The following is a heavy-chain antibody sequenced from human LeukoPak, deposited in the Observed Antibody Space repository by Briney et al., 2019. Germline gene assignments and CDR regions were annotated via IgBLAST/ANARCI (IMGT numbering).Heavy chain of an antibody. CDR1: GFTFSSYD. J-gene: IGHJ4*02. CDR2: IGSAGDT. Sequence: GGSLRLSCVASGFTFSSYDMHWVRQATGAGLEWVSAIGSAGDTYYSGSVKGRFTISRENAKNSLSLQMNSLRAGDTAVYYCARGNILTGYSYWGQGTLVTVSS. CDR3: ARGNILTGYSY. V-gene: IGHV3-13*01. D-gene: IGHD3-9*01.